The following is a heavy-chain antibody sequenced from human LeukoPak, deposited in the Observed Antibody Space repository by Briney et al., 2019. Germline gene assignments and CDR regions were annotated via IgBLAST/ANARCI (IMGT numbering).Heavy chain of an antibody. CDR1: GFTFSSYG. J-gene: IGHJ4*02. CDR2: ISPGGSSK. V-gene: IGHV3-74*01. Sequence: GGSLRLSCAASGFTFSSYGMHWVRQVPGKGLVWVARISPGGSSKTYADSVKGRFTISRDNAKNTLYLQMDSLRAEDTGVYYCARSNQADDYWGQGTLVTVSS. D-gene: IGHD1-14*01. CDR3: ARSNQADDY.